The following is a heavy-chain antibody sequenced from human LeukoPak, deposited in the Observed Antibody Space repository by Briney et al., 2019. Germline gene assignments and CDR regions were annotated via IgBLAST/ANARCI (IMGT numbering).Heavy chain of an antibody. D-gene: IGHD1-1*01. CDR3: ARELERPYDAFDI. CDR2: ICSSSSYI. Sequence: GGSLRLSCAASGFTFSSYSMNWVRQAPGKGLEWVSSICSSSSYIYYADSVKGRFTISRDNAKNSLYLQMNGLRAEDTAVYYCARELERPYDAFDIWGQGTMVTVSS. J-gene: IGHJ3*02. CDR1: GFTFSSYS. V-gene: IGHV3-21*01.